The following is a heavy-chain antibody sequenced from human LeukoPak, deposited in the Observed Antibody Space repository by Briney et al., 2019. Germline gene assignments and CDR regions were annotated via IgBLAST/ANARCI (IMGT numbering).Heavy chain of an antibody. D-gene: IGHD3-22*01. V-gene: IGHV4-61*02. J-gene: IGHJ3*02. Sequence: TSQTLPLTCTVSGGPISSGSYYWSWIRQPAGKGLEWIGRIYTSGSTNYNPSLKSRVTISVDTSKNQFSLKLSSVTAADTAVYYCAFEDSQDAFDIWGQGTMVTVSS. CDR2: IYTSGST. CDR3: AFEDSQDAFDI. CDR1: GGPISSGSYY.